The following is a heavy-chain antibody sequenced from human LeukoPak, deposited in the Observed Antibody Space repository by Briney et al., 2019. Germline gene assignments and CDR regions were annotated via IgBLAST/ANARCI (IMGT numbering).Heavy chain of an antibody. CDR1: GGTFSSYA. Sequence: SVKVSCKASGGTFSSYAISWVRQAPGQGLEWMGGIIPIFGTANYAQKFQGRVTITADESTSTAYMKLSSLRSEDTAVYYCARCQRGYSGYGYYYYYYMDVWGKGTTVTVSS. D-gene: IGHD5-12*01. V-gene: IGHV1-69*13. CDR2: IIPIFGTA. CDR3: ARCQRGYSGYGYYYYYYMDV. J-gene: IGHJ6*03.